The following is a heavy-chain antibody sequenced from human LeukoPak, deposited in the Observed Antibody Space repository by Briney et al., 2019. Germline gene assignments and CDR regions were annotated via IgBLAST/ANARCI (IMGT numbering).Heavy chain of an antibody. D-gene: IGHD4-17*01. J-gene: IGHJ3*02. V-gene: IGHV4-39*07. CDR2: IYYSGST. CDR3: ARDSGAGDYGAFDI. CDR1: AGSISSSSYY. Sequence: SETLSLTCTVSAGSISSSSYYWGWIRQPPGKGLERIGSIYYSGSTYYNPSLKSRVTISVDTSKNQFSLKLSSVTAADTAVYYCARDSGAGDYGAFDIWGQGTMVTVSS.